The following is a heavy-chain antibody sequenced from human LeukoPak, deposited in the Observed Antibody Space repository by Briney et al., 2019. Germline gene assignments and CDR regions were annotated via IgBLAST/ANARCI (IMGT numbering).Heavy chain of an antibody. CDR3: ARERIQLWLRYFDY. J-gene: IGHJ4*02. CDR1: GGSFSGYY. CDR2: INHSGST. D-gene: IGHD5-18*01. Sequence: SETLSLTCAVHGGSFSGYYWSWIRQPPGKGLGWSGEINHSGSTNYNPSLKSRVTISVDTSKNQFSLKLSPVTAADTAVYYCARERIQLWLRYFDYWGQGTLVTVSS. V-gene: IGHV4-34*01.